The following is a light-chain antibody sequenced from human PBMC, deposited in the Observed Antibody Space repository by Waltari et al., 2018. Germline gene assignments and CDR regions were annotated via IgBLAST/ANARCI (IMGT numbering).Light chain of an antibody. J-gene: IGLJ3*02. Sequence: QSALTQPASVSGSPGQSITISCTGTSSDIGAYKYVSWYQQYPDKAPKLIIYEVSNRPSGVSNRVAGSKSGNTASLSISGLQAEDESDYYCSSFTSTNTLLFGGGTKLTVL. V-gene: IGLV2-14*01. CDR2: EVS. CDR1: SSDIGAYKY. CDR3: SSFTSTNTLL.